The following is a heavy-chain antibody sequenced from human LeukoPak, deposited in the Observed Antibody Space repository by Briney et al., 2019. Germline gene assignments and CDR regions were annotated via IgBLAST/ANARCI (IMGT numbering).Heavy chain of an antibody. J-gene: IGHJ4*02. Sequence: GGTLRLSCAASGITFSNYGMSWVRQAPGKGLEWVAAISNSAGRTYYADSVKGRFTISRDNSKDTLFLLMNTLRADDTAVYYCAAMTGPTFDYWGQGALVTISS. CDR2: ISNSAGRT. CDR3: AAMTGPTFDY. CDR1: GITFSNYG. V-gene: IGHV3-23*01. D-gene: IGHD3-9*01.